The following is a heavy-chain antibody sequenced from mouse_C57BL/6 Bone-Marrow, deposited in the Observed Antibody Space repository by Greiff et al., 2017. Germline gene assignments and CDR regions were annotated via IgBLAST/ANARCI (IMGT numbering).Heavy chain of an antibody. CDR2: FDPENGDT. J-gene: IGHJ1*03. V-gene: IGHV14-4*01. Sequence: VQLKESGAELVRPGASVKLSCTASGFTIKDDYMHWVKQRPEQGLEWIGWFDPENGDTEYASKFQGKATITADTSSSTAYLQLSSLTSEDTAVYYCTTKGGRYFDVGGTGTTVTVSS. CDR3: TTKGGRYFDV. CDR1: GFTIKDDY.